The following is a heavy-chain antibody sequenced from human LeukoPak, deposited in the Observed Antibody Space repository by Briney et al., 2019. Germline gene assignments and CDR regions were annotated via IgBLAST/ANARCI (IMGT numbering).Heavy chain of an antibody. V-gene: IGHV1-69*05. J-gene: IGHJ4*02. CDR3: ARDRRYYYGSGSYRYYFDY. CDR1: GGTFSSYA. Sequence: SVKVSCKASGGTFSSYAIIWVRQAPGQGLEWMGRIIPIFGTANYAQKFQGRVTITTDESTSTAYMELSSLRSEDTAVYYCARDRRYYYGSGSYRYYFDYWGQGTLVTVSS. CDR2: IIPIFGTA. D-gene: IGHD3-10*01.